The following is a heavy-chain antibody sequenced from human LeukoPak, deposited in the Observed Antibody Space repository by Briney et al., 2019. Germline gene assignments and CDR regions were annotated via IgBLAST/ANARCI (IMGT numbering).Heavy chain of an antibody. V-gene: IGHV4-59*01. D-gene: IGHD6-13*01. CDR3: ARVHGYSSSWYEY. CDR2: IYYSGST. J-gene: IGHJ4*02. Sequence: PSETLSLTCTVSGGSISSYYWSWIRQPPGKGLEWIGYIYYSGSTNYNPSLKSRVTISVGTSKNQFSLKLSSVTAADTAVYYCARVHGYSSSWYEYWGQGTLVTVSS. CDR1: GGSISSYY.